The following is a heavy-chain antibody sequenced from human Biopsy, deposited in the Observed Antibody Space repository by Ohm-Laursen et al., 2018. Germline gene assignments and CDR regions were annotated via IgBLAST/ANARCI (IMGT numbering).Heavy chain of an antibody. Sequence: TLSLTWTVSGGSISSSTTYYWAWLRQPPGKGLEWIGSIYKTETPFYNPSLKSRVTISVDTSTNQFSLKVSYVTAADTALYFCARHPTGFWFDPWGHGTLVTVSS. CDR3: ARHPTGFWFDP. CDR1: GGSISSSTTYY. CDR2: IYKTETP. J-gene: IGHJ5*02. V-gene: IGHV4-39*01.